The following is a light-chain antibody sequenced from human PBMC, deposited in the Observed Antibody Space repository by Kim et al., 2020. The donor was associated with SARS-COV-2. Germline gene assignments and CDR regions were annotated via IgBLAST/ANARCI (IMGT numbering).Light chain of an antibody. V-gene: IGLV3-21*04. CDR2: YDS. Sequence: AREKTTRISCMGNNSESKSVHWYQQKPGQAPVLVISYDSDRPSGIPERFSGSNSGNTATLTISRVEAGDEADYYCQVWDSSSDHVVFGGGTQLTVL. J-gene: IGLJ2*01. CDR1: NSESKS. CDR3: QVWDSSSDHVV.